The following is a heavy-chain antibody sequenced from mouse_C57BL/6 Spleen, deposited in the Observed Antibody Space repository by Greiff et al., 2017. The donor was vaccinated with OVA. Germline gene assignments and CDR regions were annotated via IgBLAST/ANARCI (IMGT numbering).Heavy chain of an antibody. Sequence: QVQLQQPGAELVKPGASVKLSCKASGYTFTSYWMHWVKQRPGRGLEWIGRIDPNSGGTKYNEKFKSKATLTVDKPSSPAYMQLSSLTSEDSAVYYCARFPGSSRYYAMDYWGQGTSVTVSS. J-gene: IGHJ4*01. CDR2: IDPNSGGT. V-gene: IGHV1-72*01. D-gene: IGHD1-1*01. CDR1: GYTFTSYW. CDR3: ARFPGSSRYYAMDY.